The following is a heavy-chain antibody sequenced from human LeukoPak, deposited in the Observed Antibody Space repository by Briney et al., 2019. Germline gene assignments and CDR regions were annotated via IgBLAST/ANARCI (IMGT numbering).Heavy chain of an antibody. V-gene: IGHV4-4*07. CDR1: GGSISSYY. CDR2: IHTSGST. J-gene: IGHJ4*02. D-gene: IGHD6-19*01. Sequence: PSETLSLTCIVSGGSISSYYWNWIRQPARKGLEWIGLIHTSGSTNYNPSLKSRVTVSVDTSKNQFSLKLSSVTAADTAVYYCARGKVVAGTPGQNSWDYWGQGTLVTVSS. CDR3: ARGKVVAGTPGQNSWDY.